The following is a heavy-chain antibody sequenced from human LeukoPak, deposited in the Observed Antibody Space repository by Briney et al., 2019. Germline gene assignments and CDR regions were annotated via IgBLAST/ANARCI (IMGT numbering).Heavy chain of an antibody. V-gene: IGHV3-21*01. CDR3: ARAGYCSSTSCFGWFDP. CDR1: GFTFSSYA. J-gene: IGHJ5*02. CDR2: VSSSSSYI. D-gene: IGHD2-2*01. Sequence: PGGSLRLSCAASGFTFSSYAMSWVRQAPGKGLEWVSSVSSSSSYIYYADSVKGRFTISRDNAKNSLYLQMNSLRAEDTAVYYCARAGYCSSTSCFGWFDPWGQGTLVTVSS.